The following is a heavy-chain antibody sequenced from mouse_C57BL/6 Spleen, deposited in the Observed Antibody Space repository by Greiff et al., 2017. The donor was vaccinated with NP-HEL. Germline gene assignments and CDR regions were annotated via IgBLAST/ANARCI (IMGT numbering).Heavy chain of an antibody. CDR3: ARGYDYDYAMDY. CDR2: ISDGGSYT. Sequence: DVMLVESGGGLVKPGGSLKLSCAASGFTFSSYAMSWVRQTPEKRLEWVATISDGGSYTYYPDNVKGRFTISRDNAKNNLYLQMSHLKSEDTAMYYCARGYDYDYAMDYWGQGTSVTVSS. CDR1: GFTFSSYA. J-gene: IGHJ4*01. V-gene: IGHV5-4*03. D-gene: IGHD2-4*01.